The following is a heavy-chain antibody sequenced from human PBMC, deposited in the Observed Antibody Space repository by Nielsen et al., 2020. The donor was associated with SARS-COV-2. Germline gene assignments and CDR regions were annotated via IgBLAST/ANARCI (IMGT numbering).Heavy chain of an antibody. Sequence: GESLKISCAASGFTFSSYSMNWVRQAPGKGLEWVSSIISSSSYIYYADSVKGRFTISRDNAKNSLYLQMNSLRAEDTAVYYCASTPPRGSSPGYWGQGTLVTVSS. J-gene: IGHJ4*02. CDR2: IISSSSYI. CDR1: GFTFSSYS. D-gene: IGHD6-13*01. CDR3: ASTPPRGSSPGY. V-gene: IGHV3-21*01.